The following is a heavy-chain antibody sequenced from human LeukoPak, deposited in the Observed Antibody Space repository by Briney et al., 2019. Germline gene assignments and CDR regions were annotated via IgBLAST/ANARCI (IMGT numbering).Heavy chain of an antibody. CDR1: DGSISSYY. CDR3: ARDYYISGTYYWGFDP. Sequence: SETLSLTCTVSDGSISSYYWSWIRQPAGKGLEWIGRIYTSGSTNYNPSLKSRVSMSVDTSKNLFSLKLSSVTAADTAMYYCARDYYISGTYYWGFDPWGQGTLVTVSS. V-gene: IGHV4-4*07. D-gene: IGHD3-10*01. J-gene: IGHJ5*02. CDR2: IYTSGST.